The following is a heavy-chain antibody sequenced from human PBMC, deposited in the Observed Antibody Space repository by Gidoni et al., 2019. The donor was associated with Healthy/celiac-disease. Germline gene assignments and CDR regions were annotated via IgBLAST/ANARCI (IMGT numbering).Heavy chain of an antibody. D-gene: IGHD2-2*01. J-gene: IGHJ4*02. V-gene: IGHV3-23*01. Sequence: EVQLLESGGGLVQPGGSLRLSCAASGFTFSSYDMSWVRQAPGKGLEWVSAISGSGGSTYYADSVKGRFTISRDNSKNTLYLQMNSLRAEDTAVYYCAKGRYCSSTSCSANLPIDYWGQGTLVTVSS. CDR1: GFTFSSYD. CDR2: ISGSGGST. CDR3: AKGRYCSSTSCSANLPIDY.